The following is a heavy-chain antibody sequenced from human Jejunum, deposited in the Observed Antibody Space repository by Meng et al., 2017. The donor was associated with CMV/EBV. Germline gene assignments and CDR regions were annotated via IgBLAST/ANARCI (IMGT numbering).Heavy chain of an antibody. V-gene: IGHV3-30*02. CDR2: IRFDGNNE. J-gene: IGHJ4*02. CDR3: AKDRVFDY. CDR1: GLPFSSYG. Sequence: SCAASGLPFSSYGMHWFRQAPGKGLEWVAFIRFDGNNEYYADSVKGRFTVSRDNSKNTLYLQMNSLRAEDTAVYYCAKDRVFDYWGQGTLVTVSS.